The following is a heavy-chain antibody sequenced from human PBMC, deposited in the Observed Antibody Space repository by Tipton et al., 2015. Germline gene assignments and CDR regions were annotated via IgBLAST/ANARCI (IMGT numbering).Heavy chain of an antibody. CDR2: VNHGGSS. Sequence: TLSLTCSVSGGSVSSGIYSWSWIRQTPGKGLEWIGEVNHGGSSNYKPSLKSRVTVSVDTSKNQFSLRVSSVTAADTAVYYCARGAGNSSTWDFDYWGQGSLVTVSS. D-gene: IGHD6-13*01. J-gene: IGHJ4*02. CDR1: GGSVSSGIYS. V-gene: IGHV4-61*01. CDR3: ARGAGNSSTWDFDY.